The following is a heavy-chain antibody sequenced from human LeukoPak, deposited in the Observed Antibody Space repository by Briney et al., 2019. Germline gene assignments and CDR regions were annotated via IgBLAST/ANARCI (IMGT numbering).Heavy chain of an antibody. J-gene: IGHJ4*02. CDR2: TSSDLNVK. Sequence: PGGSLGLSCAASGFTFRNYVIHWVRQAPGRGLEWVAVTSSDLNVKLYADSVKGRFTISRDNSRSTLYLQMNSLRPEDTAIYYCARAGYYGSGSPPSLYFDYWGQGTLVTVSS. CDR1: GFTFRNYV. D-gene: IGHD3-10*01. V-gene: IGHV3-30-3*01. CDR3: ARAGYYGSGSPPSLYFDY.